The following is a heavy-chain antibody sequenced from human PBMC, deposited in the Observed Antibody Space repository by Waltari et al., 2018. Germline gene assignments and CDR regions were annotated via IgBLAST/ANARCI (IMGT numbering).Heavy chain of an antibody. CDR3: ARDRGQFVYYFDY. D-gene: IGHD3-10*01. Sequence: QVQLVESGGGVVQPGRSLRLSCSASGFTLSSYAMHWVRPAPGKGLEWVAVISYDGSNKYYADFVKGRFTISRDNSKNTLYLQMNSLRAEDTAVYYCARDRGQFVYYFDYWGQGTLVTVSS. CDR2: ISYDGSNK. CDR1: GFTLSSYA. V-gene: IGHV3-30-3*01. J-gene: IGHJ4*02.